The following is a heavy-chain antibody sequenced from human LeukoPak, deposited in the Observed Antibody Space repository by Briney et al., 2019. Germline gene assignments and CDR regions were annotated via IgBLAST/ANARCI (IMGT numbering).Heavy chain of an antibody. D-gene: IGHD3-10*01. CDR1: GGSFSGYY. CDR3: ASTYYYGSGSYYRKYYYYMDV. V-gene: IGHV4-34*01. CDR2: INHSGST. J-gene: IGHJ6*03. Sequence: SETLSLTCAVYGGSFSGYYWSWIRQPPGKGLEWIGKINHSGSTNYNPSLKSRVTISVDTSKNQFSLKLSSVTAADTAVYYCASTYYYGSGSYYRKYYYYMDVWGKGTTVTISS.